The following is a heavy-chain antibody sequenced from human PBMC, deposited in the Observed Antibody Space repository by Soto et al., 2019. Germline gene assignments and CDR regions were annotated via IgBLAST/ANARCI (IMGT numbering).Heavy chain of an antibody. V-gene: IGHV4-39*01. Sequence: SETLSLTCTVSGGSISSSSYYWGWIRQPPGKGLEWIGSIYYSGSTYYNPSLKSRVTISVDTSKNQFSLKLSSVTAADTAVYYCARVYSSSWYLGVPLEKIYYFDYWGQGTLVTVSS. D-gene: IGHD6-13*01. CDR1: GGSISSSSYY. CDR2: IYYSGST. CDR3: ARVYSSSWYLGVPLEKIYYFDY. J-gene: IGHJ4*02.